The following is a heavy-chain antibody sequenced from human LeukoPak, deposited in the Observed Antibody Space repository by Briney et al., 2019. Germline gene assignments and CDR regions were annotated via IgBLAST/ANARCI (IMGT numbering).Heavy chain of an antibody. Sequence: GGSLRLSCAASGFTFSNYEMNWVRQAPGKGLDWVAYISRGGRTVDYADSVKGRFTISRDNSKNTLYLQMNSLRAEDTAVYYCAKDQRALYAFDIWGQGTTVTISS. CDR2: ISRGGRTV. J-gene: IGHJ3*02. CDR1: GFTFSNYE. CDR3: AKDQRALYAFDI. V-gene: IGHV3-48*03.